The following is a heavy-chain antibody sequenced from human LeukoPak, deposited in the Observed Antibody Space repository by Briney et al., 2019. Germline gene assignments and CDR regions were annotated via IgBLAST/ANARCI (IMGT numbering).Heavy chain of an antibody. Sequence: GGSLRLSCAVSGFTFNTFNMNWVRHAPRKGLEWVSSITSGGDYIYYADSVNGRFTTSRDNAKTSLSLQLNSLRVEDTAAYYCARGHYDVLAASYKWTPDYWGQGTLVTVSS. J-gene: IGHJ4*02. CDR3: ARGHYDVLAASYKWTPDY. CDR1: GFTFNTFN. CDR2: ITSGGDYI. V-gene: IGHV3-21*01. D-gene: IGHD3-9*01.